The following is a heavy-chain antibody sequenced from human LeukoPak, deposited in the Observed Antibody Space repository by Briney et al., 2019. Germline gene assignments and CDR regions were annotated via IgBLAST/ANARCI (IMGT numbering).Heavy chain of an antibody. Sequence: SETLSLTCTVSGGSISPYSWNWIRQPAGKGLEWIGRIFPSGSTKYDPSLKSRVTMTVDTSKKHFSLKLRSVTAADTALYYCAREGGGFDYWGQGTLVTVSS. V-gene: IGHV4-4*07. J-gene: IGHJ4*01. D-gene: IGHD3-16*01. CDR2: IFPSGST. CDR1: GGSISPYS. CDR3: AREGGGFDY.